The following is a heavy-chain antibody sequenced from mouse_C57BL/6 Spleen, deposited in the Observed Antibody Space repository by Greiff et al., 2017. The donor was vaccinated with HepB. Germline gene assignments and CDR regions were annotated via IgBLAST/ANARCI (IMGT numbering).Heavy chain of an antibody. D-gene: IGHD2-5*01. CDR2: IYPGDGDT. J-gene: IGHJ4*01. V-gene: IGHV1-80*01. Sequence: VKLMESGAELVKPGASVKISCKASGYAFSSYWMNWVKQRPGKGLEWIGQIYPGDGDTNYNGKFKGKATLTADKSSSTAYMQLSSLTSEDSAVYFCARGAYYSNYYAMDYWGQGTSVTVSS. CDR3: ARGAYYSNYYAMDY. CDR1: GYAFSSYW.